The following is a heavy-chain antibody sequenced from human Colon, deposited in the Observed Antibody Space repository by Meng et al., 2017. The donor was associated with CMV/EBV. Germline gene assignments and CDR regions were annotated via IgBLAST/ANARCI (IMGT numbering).Heavy chain of an antibody. CDR3: ARVLSGTRYKEGGNYYGMDV. J-gene: IGHJ6*02. V-gene: IGHV3-48*03. CDR2: TSGSGSTT. D-gene: IGHD2-2*01. Sequence: GESLKISCEASGFIFRNFEMNWVRQAPGEGLEWISYTSGSGSTTDYVDSVKGRFTISRDNAKNTLYLQMNSLIVEDTAVYYCARVLSGTRYKEGGNYYGMDVWGQGTTVTVSS. CDR1: GFIFRNFE.